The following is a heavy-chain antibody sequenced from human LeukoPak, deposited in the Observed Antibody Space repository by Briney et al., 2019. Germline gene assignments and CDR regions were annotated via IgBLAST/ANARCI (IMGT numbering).Heavy chain of an antibody. CDR1: GGSISSYY. CDR3: ARREIVVVPAARGRFDP. CDR2: IYTSGST. D-gene: IGHD2-2*01. V-gene: IGHV4-4*07. Sequence: PSETLSLTCTVSGGSISSYYWSWIRQPAGKGLEWIGRIYTSGSTNYNPSLKSRVTISVDTSKNQFSLKLSSVTAADTAVYYCARREIVVVPAARGRFDPWGQGTLVTVSS. J-gene: IGHJ5*02.